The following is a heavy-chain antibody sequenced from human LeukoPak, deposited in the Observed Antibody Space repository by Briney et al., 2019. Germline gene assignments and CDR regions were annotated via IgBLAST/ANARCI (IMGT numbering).Heavy chain of an antibody. Sequence: GGSLRLSCAASGFNFNSHGMHWVRQAPGKGLEWVALIPSDGSYTYYADSVKGRFTISRDNSKNTLSLQMNSVRAEDTAVYYCAKGLSYYDFWSGNAIDYWGQGTLVTVSS. J-gene: IGHJ4*02. CDR3: AKGLSYYDFWSGNAIDY. CDR2: IPSDGSYT. V-gene: IGHV3-30*18. D-gene: IGHD3-3*01. CDR1: GFNFNSHG.